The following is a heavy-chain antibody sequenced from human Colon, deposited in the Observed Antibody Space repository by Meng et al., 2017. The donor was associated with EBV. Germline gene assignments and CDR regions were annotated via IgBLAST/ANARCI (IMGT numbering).Heavy chain of an antibody. D-gene: IGHD6-19*01. CDR2: IYYSGST. V-gene: IGHV4-31*03. J-gene: IGHJ4*02. CDR3: ARVSSGWDYFDY. Sequence: QLLLQASGPVLVKPSQTPSLTCTVSGGSVSSGCYYWTWIRQHPGKGLEWFGHIYYSGSTFYNPSLKRRVIISIDTSKNQFSLNLRSVTAADTAVYYCARVSSGWDYFDYWGQGTLVTVSS. CDR1: GGSVSSGCYY.